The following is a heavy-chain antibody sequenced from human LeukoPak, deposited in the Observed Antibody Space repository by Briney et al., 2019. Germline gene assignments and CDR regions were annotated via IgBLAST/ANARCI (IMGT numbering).Heavy chain of an antibody. CDR3: ARHGYGYDEYFDY. J-gene: IGHJ4*02. D-gene: IGHD5-12*01. CDR2: INYSGST. V-gene: IGHV4-59*08. CDR1: GGSISSYY. Sequence: SETLSLTCTVSGGSISSYYWSWIRQPPGKGLEWIGYINYSGSTNYNPSLKSRVTISVDTSKNQFSLKLRSVTAADTAVYYCARHGYGYDEYFDYWGQGTLVTVSS.